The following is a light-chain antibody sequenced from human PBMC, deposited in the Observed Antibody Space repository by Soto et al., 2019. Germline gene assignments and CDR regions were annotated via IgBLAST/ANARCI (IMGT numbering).Light chain of an antibody. Sequence: EIVLTQSPGTLSLSPGEGATLSCRASQSVSSSYLAWYQQKAGQGPRLLSYGASSRATGFPDRFSGGGSGTDFTLTISRLEPEDFAVYYCQQYGSSPLTFGGGTKVEIK. CDR3: QQYGSSPLT. V-gene: IGKV3-20*01. CDR1: QSVSSSY. J-gene: IGKJ4*01. CDR2: GAS.